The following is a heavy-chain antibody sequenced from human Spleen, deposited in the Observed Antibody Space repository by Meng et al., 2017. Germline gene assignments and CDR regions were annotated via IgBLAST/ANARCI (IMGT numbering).Heavy chain of an antibody. D-gene: IGHD2-21*02. CDR2: LGAHDGDT. CDR1: GYTFTNYY. Sequence: QVQLVQSGSELKKPGASVKVSCKASGYTFTNYYIHWVRQAPGQGLEWMAWLGAHDGDTSHAPKFQGRVTVSADRPTATAYMELSSLRSEDTAVYYCAKPSLHAGTLYFDSWGQGTLVTVSS. J-gene: IGHJ4*02. V-gene: IGHV1-18*04. CDR3: AKPSLHAGTLYFDS.